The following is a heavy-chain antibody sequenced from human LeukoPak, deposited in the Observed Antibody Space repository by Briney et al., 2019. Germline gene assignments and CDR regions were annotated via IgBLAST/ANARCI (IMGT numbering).Heavy chain of an antibody. V-gene: IGHV5-51*01. J-gene: IGHJ4*02. Sequence: GESPKISCKGSGYSFTSYWIGWVRQMPGKGLEWMGIIYPGDSDTRYSPSFQVQVTISADKSISTAYLQWSSLKASDTAMYYCARRSSYYYDSSGYYADYFDYWGQGTLVTVSS. CDR3: ARRSSYYYDSSGYYADYFDY. D-gene: IGHD3-22*01. CDR2: IYPGDSDT. CDR1: GYSFTSYW.